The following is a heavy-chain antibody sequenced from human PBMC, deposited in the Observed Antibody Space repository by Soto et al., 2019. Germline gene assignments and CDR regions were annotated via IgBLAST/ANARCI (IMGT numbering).Heavy chain of an antibody. CDR3: AREPATAKPEGVDF. CDR1: RDTFTSYY. CDR2: INTNNGGT. V-gene: IGHV1-2*02. J-gene: IGHJ4*02. D-gene: IGHD1-1*01. Sequence: GASVKVSCKAPRDTFTSYYINWVRQAPGQGLEWMGWINTNNGGTNSAQKFQGRVTMTRDTSITTAYMELSRLRSGDTAVYYCAREPATAKPEGVDFWGQGTLVTVSS.